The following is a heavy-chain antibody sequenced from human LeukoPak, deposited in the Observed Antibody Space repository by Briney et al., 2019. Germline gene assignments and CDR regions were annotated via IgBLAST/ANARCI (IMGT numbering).Heavy chain of an antibody. CDR2: ISGSGGRT. V-gene: IGHV3-23*01. CDR1: GFTFSSFG. CDR3: AMAVIGSGWTLDY. J-gene: IGHJ4*02. D-gene: IGHD6-19*01. Sequence: PGRSLRLFCAASGFTFSSFGIHWVRQAPGKGLEWVSSISGSGGRTSYADSVQGRFTISRDNSKNTLYLELNSLRAEDAAVYFCAMAVIGSGWTLDYWGQGTLVTVS.